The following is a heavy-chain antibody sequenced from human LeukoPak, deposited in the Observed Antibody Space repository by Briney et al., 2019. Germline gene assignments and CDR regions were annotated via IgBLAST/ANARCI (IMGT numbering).Heavy chain of an antibody. CDR1: GYTFTSYG. D-gene: IGHD1-20*01. V-gene: IGHV1-18*01. CDR3: ASVAGITGRNWFDP. J-gene: IGHJ5*02. Sequence: ASVKVSCKASGYTFTSYGTSWVRQAPGQGLEWMGWISAYNGNTNYAQKLQGRVTMTTDTSTSTAYMELRSLRSDDTAVYYCASVAGITGRNWFDPWGQGTLVTVSS. CDR2: ISAYNGNT.